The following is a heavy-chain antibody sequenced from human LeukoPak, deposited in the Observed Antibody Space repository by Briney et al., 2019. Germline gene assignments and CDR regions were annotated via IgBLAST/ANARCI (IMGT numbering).Heavy chain of an antibody. J-gene: IGHJ4*02. CDR2: ISSSSSYI. CDR3: ARYSSGWYSGKYFDY. CDR1: GFTFSSYS. Sequence: GGSLRLSCAASGFTFSSYSMNWVRQAPGKGLEGVSSISSSSSYIYYADSVKGRFTISRDNAKNSLYLQMNSLRAEDTAVYYCARYSSGWYSGKYFDYWGQGTLVTVSS. D-gene: IGHD6-19*01. V-gene: IGHV3-21*01.